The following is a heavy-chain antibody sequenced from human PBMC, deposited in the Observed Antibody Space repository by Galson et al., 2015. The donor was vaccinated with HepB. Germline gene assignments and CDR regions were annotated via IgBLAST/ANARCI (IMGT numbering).Heavy chain of an antibody. Sequence: SLRLSCAASGFTYTYYGFHWVRQAPGKGLEWLAYDGHSGDSYADSVKGRFTTSRDSSKNTLYLQMNSLRTEDTAIYYCAKVRGDYYYDTSGLDAFDIWGQGTMVTVSS. CDR2: YDGHSGD. D-gene: IGHD3-22*01. J-gene: IGHJ3*02. CDR1: GFTYTYYG. CDR3: AKVRGDYYYDTSGLDAFDI. V-gene: IGHV3-30*02.